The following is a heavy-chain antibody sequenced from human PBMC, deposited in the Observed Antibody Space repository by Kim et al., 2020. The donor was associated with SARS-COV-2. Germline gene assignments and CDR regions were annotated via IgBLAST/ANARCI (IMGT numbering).Heavy chain of an antibody. Sequence: GGSLRLSCAASGFIYSDYYMNWIRLAPGKGLEYVSSITKSGSPTHYADSVKGRFTISRDNTKKTLYLQMNNLSAEDTAVYFCARDSYRSGYYAALDVWSQATLVILSS. V-gene: IGHV3-11*01. CDR2: ITKSGSPT. CDR1: GFIYSDYY. CDR3: ARDSYRSGYYAALDV. D-gene: IGHD3-3*01. J-gene: IGHJ3*01.